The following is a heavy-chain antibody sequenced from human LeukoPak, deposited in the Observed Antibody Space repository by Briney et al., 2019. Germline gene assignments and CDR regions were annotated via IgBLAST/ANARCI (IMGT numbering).Heavy chain of an antibody. D-gene: IGHD6-19*01. CDR2: IYYSGST. CDR1: GGSISSGGYY. J-gene: IGHJ4*02. CDR3: ARGKQWLESFDY. Sequence: ASQTLSLTCTVSGGSISSGGYYWSWIRQHPGKGLEWIGYIYYSGSTYYNPSLKSRVTISVDTSKNQFSLKLSSVTAADTAVYYCARGKQWLESFDYWGQGTLVTVSS. V-gene: IGHV4-31*03.